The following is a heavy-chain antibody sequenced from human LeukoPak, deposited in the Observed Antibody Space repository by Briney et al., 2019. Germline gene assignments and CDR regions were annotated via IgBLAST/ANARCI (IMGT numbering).Heavy chain of an antibody. V-gene: IGHV4-34*01. CDR1: GGSFSGYY. Sequence: PSETLSLTCAVYGGSFSGYYWSWIRQPPGKGLEWIGRISYSGSTYNNPSLKSRVTISVDTSKNQFSLKLSSVTAPDTAVYYCARRVYSGSYNWYFDLWGRGTLVTVSS. CDR2: ISYSGST. CDR3: ARRVYSGSYNWYFDL. J-gene: IGHJ2*01. D-gene: IGHD1-26*01.